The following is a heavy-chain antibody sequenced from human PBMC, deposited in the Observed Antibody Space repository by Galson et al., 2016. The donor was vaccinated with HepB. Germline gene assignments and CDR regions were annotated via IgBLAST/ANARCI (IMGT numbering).Heavy chain of an antibody. CDR2: IDPSDSYT. CDR3: ARQTHYDILTGSSTLGHFDY. D-gene: IGHD3-9*01. V-gene: IGHV5-10-1*01. Sequence: QSGAEVKKPGESLRISCKGSGYSFTSYWISWVRQMPGKGLEWMGRIDPSDSYTNYSPSFQGHVTISADKSISTAYLQWSSLKASDTAIYFCARQTHYDILTGSSTLGHFDYWGQGTLVTVSS. CDR1: GYSFTSYW. J-gene: IGHJ4*02.